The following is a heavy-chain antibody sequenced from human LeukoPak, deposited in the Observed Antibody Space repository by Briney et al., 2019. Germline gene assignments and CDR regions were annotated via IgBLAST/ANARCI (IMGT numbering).Heavy chain of an antibody. Sequence: GGSLRLSCAASGLTFNIYAMNWVRQAPGKGLEWVSVISGGSRNTYYADFVKGRFTISRDNSRNTLYLQMTSLRDDDTAVYYCATGRGSGNYNFFDPWGQGTLVTVSS. V-gene: IGHV3-23*01. J-gene: IGHJ5*02. CDR2: ISGGSRNT. D-gene: IGHD3-10*01. CDR1: GLTFNIYA. CDR3: ATGRGSGNYNFFDP.